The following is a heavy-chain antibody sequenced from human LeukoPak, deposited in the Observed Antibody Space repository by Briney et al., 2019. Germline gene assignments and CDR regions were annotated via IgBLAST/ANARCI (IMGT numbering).Heavy chain of an antibody. CDR1: GGSISSGSHY. CDR2: VFYSEST. CDR3: ARVDYYGSGSNYYMDV. J-gene: IGHJ6*03. V-gene: IGHV4-39*01. D-gene: IGHD3-10*01. Sequence: SETLSLTCTVSGGSISSGSHYWGWIRQPPGKGLEWIGSVFYSESTYYNPSLKSRVTISVDTSKNQFTLKLSSVTAADTAVYYCARVDYYGSGSNYYMDVWGKGTTVTVSS.